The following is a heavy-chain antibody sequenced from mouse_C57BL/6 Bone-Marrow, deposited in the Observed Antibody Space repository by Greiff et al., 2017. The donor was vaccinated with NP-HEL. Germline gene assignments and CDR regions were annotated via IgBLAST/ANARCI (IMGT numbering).Heavy chain of an antibody. CDR3: ARGAGPAWFAY. CDR2: INPNNGGT. D-gene: IGHD3-3*01. J-gene: IGHJ3*01. V-gene: IGHV1-18*01. CDR1: GYTFTDYN. Sequence: VQLKQSGPELVKPGASVKIPCKASGYTFTDYNMDWVKQSHGKSLEWIGDINPNNGGTIYNQKFKGKATLTVDKSSSTAYMELRSLTSEDTAVYYCARGAGPAWFAYWGQGTLVTVSA.